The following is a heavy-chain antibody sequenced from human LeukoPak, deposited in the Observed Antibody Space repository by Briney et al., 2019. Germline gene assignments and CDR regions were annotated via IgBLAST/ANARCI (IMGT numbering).Heavy chain of an antibody. V-gene: IGHV3-23*01. D-gene: IGHD3-10*01. J-gene: IGHJ4*02. CDR3: AKDLATFGIIIIAFDY. CDR2: ISPTVGST. CDR1: GFTVSSNY. Sequence: GGSLRLSCAASGFTVSSNYISWVRQVPGKGLEWVATISPTVGSTYYGDSVKGRFTISRDNSNNTVFLQMNSLSPEDTAIYFCAKDLATFGIIIIAFDYWGQGSLVTVSS.